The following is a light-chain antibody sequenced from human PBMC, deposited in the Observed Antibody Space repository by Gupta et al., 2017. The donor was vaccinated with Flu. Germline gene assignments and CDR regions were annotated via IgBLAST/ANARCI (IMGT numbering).Light chain of an antibody. J-gene: IGKJ4*02. CDR3: QQSYSTPART. V-gene: IGKV1-39*01. CDR2: AAS. CDR1: QSISSY. Sequence: DNQMTQSPSSLSASVGDRVTITCRASQSISSYLNWYQQKPGKAPKLLIYAASSLQSGVPSRFSGSGSGTEFTLTISSLQPEDFATYSCQQSYSTPARTFGEGTKVEIK.